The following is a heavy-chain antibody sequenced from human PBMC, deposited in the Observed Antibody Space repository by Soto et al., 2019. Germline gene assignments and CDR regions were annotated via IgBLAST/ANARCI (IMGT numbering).Heavy chain of an antibody. CDR2: INGGNGNP. CDR3: TVAAEDY. CDR1: GYSFTRYN. Sequence: GASVKVSCKASGYSFTRYNMHWARQAPGQRLEWMGWINGGNGNPRYSQKFQGKVTITRDTSATTVYMEMSSLRSEDTAVYFCTVAAEDYWGQGTLVTVSS. J-gene: IGHJ4*02. D-gene: IGHD6-19*01. V-gene: IGHV1-3*01.